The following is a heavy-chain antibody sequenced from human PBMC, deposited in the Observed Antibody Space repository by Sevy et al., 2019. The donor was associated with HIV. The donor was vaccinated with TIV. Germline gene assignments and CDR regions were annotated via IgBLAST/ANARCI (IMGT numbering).Heavy chain of an antibody. CDR1: GYTFTSYD. V-gene: IGHV1-8*01. CDR3: ARGFPVATGAFDI. CDR2: MNPNSGNT. Sequence: ASVNVSCKASGYTFTSYDINWVRQATGQGLEWMGWMNPNSGNTGYAQKFQGRVTMTRNTSISTAYMELSSLRSEDTAVYYCARGFPVATGAFDIWGQGTMVTVSS. J-gene: IGHJ3*02.